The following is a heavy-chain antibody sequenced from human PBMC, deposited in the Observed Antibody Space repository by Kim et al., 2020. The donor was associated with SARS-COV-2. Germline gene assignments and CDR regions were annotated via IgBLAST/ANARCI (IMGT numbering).Heavy chain of an antibody. Sequence: SETLSLTCAVYGGSFSGYYWSWIRQPPGKGLEWIGEINHSGSTNYNPSLKSRVTISVDTSKNQFSLKLSSVTAADTAVYYCARATVVTANFYWGQGTLVTVSS. J-gene: IGHJ4*02. D-gene: IGHD2-21*02. CDR3: ARATVVTANFY. CDR2: INHSGST. CDR1: GGSFSGYY. V-gene: IGHV4-34*01.